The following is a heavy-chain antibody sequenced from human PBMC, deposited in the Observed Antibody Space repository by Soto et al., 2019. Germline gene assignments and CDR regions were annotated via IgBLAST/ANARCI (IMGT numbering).Heavy chain of an antibody. D-gene: IGHD3-10*01. CDR3: TTLRGFGEPFIDYYYYGMDV. V-gene: IGHV3-15*07. CDR2: IKSKTDGGTT. CDR1: GFTFSNAW. J-gene: IGHJ6*02. Sequence: GGSLRLSCAASGFTFSNAWMNWVRQAPGKGLEWVGRIKSKTDGGTTDYAAPVKGRFTISRDDSKNTLYLQMNSLKTEDTAVYYCTTLRGFGEPFIDYYYYGMDVWGQGTTVTVSS.